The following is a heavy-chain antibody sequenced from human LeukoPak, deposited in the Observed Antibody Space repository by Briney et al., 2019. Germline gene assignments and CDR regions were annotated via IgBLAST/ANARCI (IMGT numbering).Heavy chain of an antibody. CDR2: ISGDGGST. CDR3: AQGPSGGSGYYYYYYYMDV. D-gene: IGHD3-10*01. V-gene: IGHV3-43*02. Sequence: GGSLRLSCAASGFTFDDYAMHWVRQAPGKGLEWVSLISGDGGSTYYADSVKGRFTISRDNSKNSLYLQMNSLRTEDTALYYCAQGPSGGSGYYYYYYYMDVWGKGSTVTVSS. CDR1: GFTFDDYA. J-gene: IGHJ6*03.